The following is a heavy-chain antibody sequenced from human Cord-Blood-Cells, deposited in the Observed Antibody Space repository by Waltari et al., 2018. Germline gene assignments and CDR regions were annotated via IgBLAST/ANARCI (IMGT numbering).Heavy chain of an antibody. CDR3: ARVPSTTKYYYYGMDV. J-gene: IGHJ6*02. D-gene: IGHD5-12*01. V-gene: IGHV3-74*01. Sequence: EVQLVESGGGLVQPGGSLRLSCAASGFTFSSHWMHWGRQGPGKGLVWVSRINSDGSSTSYADSVKGRFTISRDNAKNTLYLQMNSLRAEDTAVYYCARVPSTTKYYYYGMDVWGQGTTVTVSS. CDR2: INSDGSST. CDR1: GFTFSSHW.